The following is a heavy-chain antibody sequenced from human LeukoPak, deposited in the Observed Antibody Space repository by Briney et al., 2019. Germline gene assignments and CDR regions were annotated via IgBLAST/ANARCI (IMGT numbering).Heavy chain of an antibody. J-gene: IGHJ4*02. CDR3: ARDQTGGYSDY. CDR2: ISRDGINK. D-gene: IGHD3-10*01. Sequence: GRSLGLSCEASGFTFGNYDMHWVRQAPGKGLEWVAVISRDGINKYYADSVRGRFTISRDNSKNTVYLQMNSQSAEDTAVYYCARDQTGGYSDYWGQGTLVTVSS. V-gene: IGHV3-30*03. CDR1: GFTFGNYD.